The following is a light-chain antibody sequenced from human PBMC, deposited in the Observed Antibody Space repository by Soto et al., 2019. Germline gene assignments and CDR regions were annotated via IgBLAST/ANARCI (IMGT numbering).Light chain of an antibody. CDR2: EVI. Sequence: QSVLTQPASVSGSPGQSITISCTRPSSDVWGFNFVSWYQQHPDKAPQVLIYEVIKRPPGVSNRFSGSKSGNTASLTISGLQADDEADYYCCSDAGSSSYVFGTGTKVTVL. J-gene: IGLJ1*01. V-gene: IGLV2-23*02. CDR3: CSDAGSSSYV. CDR1: SSDVWGFNF.